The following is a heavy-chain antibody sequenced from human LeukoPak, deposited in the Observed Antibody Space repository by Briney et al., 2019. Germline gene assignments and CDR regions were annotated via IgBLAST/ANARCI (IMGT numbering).Heavy chain of an antibody. V-gene: IGHV1-69*05. CDR1: GGTFSSYA. Sequence: SVKVSCKASGGTFSSYAISWVRQAPRQGLEWMGGIIPIFGTANYAQKFQGRVTITTDESTSTAYMELSSLRSEDTAVYYCARVADDSSGYWLYWGQGTLVTVSS. CDR2: IIPIFGTA. J-gene: IGHJ4*02. CDR3: ARVADDSSGYWLY. D-gene: IGHD3-22*01.